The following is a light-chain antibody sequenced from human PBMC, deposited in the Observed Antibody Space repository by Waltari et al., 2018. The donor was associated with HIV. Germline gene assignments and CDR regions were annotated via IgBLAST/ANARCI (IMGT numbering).Light chain of an antibody. CDR3: CSYVGWSTILYV. CDR2: EVS. CDR1: SSNVGSYTL. V-gene: IGLV2-23*02. Sequence: QSALTQPASVSGSPGRSITSSCTGTSSNVGSYTLVSWYQQHPGKAPKLMIYEVSKRPSGVSNRFSGSKSGNTASLTISGLQAEDEADYYCCSYVGWSTILYVFGTGTKVTVL. J-gene: IGLJ1*01.